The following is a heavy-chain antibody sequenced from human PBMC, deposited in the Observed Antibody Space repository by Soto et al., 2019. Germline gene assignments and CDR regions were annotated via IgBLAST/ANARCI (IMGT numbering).Heavy chain of an antibody. CDR2: IYYSGST. CDR3: ARGDSSGYYPNYFDY. D-gene: IGHD3-22*01. V-gene: IGHV4-61*01. Sequence: QVQLQESGPGLVKPSETLSLTCTVSGGSVSSGSYYWSWIRQPPGKGLEWIGYIYYSGSTNYNPSLKSRVTLSVDPSKNQFSLKLSSVTAADTAVYYCARGDSSGYYPNYFDYWGQGTLVTVSS. J-gene: IGHJ4*02. CDR1: GGSVSSGSYY.